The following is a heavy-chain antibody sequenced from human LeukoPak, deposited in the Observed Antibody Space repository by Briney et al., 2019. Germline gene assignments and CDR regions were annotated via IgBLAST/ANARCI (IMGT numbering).Heavy chain of an antibody. CDR3: AKDTRIAVAGNPFDY. CDR2: ISGSGGST. CDR1: GFTFSSYA. D-gene: IGHD6-19*01. V-gene: IGHV3-23*01. J-gene: IGHJ4*02. Sequence: PGGSLRLSCAASGFTFSSYAMSWVRQAPGKGLEWVSAISGSGGSTYYADSVKGRFTISRDNSKNTLYLQMNSLRAEDTAVYYCAKDTRIAVAGNPFDYWGQGTLVTVSS.